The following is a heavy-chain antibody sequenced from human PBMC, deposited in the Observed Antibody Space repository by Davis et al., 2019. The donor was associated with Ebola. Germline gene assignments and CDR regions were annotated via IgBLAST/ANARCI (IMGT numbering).Heavy chain of an antibody. Sequence: GESLKISCKASGYSFTNYWIGWVRQMPGKGLEWMGIMYPGDSDARYTTSFQGQVTISVDKSISTAYLQWSSLKASDTAIYYCARAMYTSSKYFDLWGRGTLVTVSS. CDR2: MYPGDSDA. CDR3: ARAMYTSSKYFDL. CDR1: GYSFTNYW. V-gene: IGHV5-51*01. J-gene: IGHJ2*01. D-gene: IGHD6-6*01.